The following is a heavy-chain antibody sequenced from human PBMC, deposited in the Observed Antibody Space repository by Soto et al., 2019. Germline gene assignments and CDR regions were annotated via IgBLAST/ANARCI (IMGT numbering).Heavy chain of an antibody. CDR1: GLSFRDYA. D-gene: IGHD3-9*01. CDR2: LSDSGGSS. V-gene: IGHV3-23*01. J-gene: IGHJ4*02. Sequence: EVQLLESGGGLEQPGESLRLSCEASGLSFRDYAMSWVRQAPGKGLEWVSTLSDSGGSSHYAASVKGRFTISRDNSKDTLYLQMNSLRAEDTAVYYCVKVFGIRYFDIWGQGTLVIVSS. CDR3: VKVFGIRYFDI.